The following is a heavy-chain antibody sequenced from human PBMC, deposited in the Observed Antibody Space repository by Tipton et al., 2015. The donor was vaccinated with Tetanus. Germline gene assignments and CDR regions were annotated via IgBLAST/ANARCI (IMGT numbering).Heavy chain of an antibody. D-gene: IGHD1-14*01. V-gene: IGHV3-21*04. J-gene: IGHJ6*04. Sequence: QLVQSGGGLVKPGGSLRLSCAASGFIFSSCGMSWVRQAPGKGLEWVSFISSSGSYTYYADSLKGRFTISRDNSKNTLSLQLNSLRADDTAIYYCAKEALGVLNLWGKGTTVIVSS. CDR2: ISSSGSYT. CDR1: GFIFSSCG. CDR3: AKEALGVLNL.